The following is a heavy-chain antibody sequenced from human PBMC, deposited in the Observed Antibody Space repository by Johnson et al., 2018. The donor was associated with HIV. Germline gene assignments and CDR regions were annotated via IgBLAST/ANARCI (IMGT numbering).Heavy chain of an antibody. CDR2: ISYDGSNK. CDR3: ARGEQWSLLGAFDI. CDR1: GFTFSSYA. J-gene: IGHJ3*02. Sequence: QVQLVESGGGVVQPGRSLRLSCAASGFTFSSYAMHWVRQAPGKGLEWVAVISYDGSNKYYADSVKGRLTISRDNSKNTLYLQMNSLRAEDTAVYYCARGEQWSLLGAFDIWGQGIMVTVSS. D-gene: IGHD6-19*01. V-gene: IGHV3-30-3*01.